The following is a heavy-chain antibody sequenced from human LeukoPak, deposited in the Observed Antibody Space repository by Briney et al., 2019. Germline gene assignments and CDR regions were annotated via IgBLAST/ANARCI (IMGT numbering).Heavy chain of an antibody. CDR2: IYTSGST. J-gene: IGHJ4*02. D-gene: IGHD2-15*01. V-gene: IGHV4-4*07. CDR1: GGSISSYY. CDR3: ARLGYCSGGSCYSHFDY. Sequence: PSETLSLTCTVSGGSISSYYWSWIRQPAGKGLEWIGRIYTSGSTNYNPSLKSRVTMSVDTSKNQFSLKLSSVTAADTAVYYCARLGYCSGGSCYSHFDYWGQGTLVTVS.